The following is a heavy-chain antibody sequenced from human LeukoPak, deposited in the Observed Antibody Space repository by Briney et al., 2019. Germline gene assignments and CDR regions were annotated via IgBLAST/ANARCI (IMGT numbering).Heavy chain of an antibody. CDR1: GFTVSSNY. Sequence: GGSLRLSCAASGFTVSSNYMNWVRQAPGKGLEWVSVIYTDDSTYYTDSVKGRFAISRDISKNTPYLQMNSLRGDDTALYYCAGDWNGDHVIEYWGQGTLVTVSS. D-gene: IGHD3-16*01. V-gene: IGHV3-66*01. CDR3: AGDWNGDHVIEY. CDR2: IYTDDST. J-gene: IGHJ4*02.